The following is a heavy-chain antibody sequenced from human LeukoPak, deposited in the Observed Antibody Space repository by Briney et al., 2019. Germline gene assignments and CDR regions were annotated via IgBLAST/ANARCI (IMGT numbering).Heavy chain of an antibody. CDR3: ARDRDGDPSFEY. V-gene: IGHV3-48*02. CDR1: GFTFSSSD. CDR2: ITSSSSTI. J-gene: IGHJ4*02. Sequence: GGSLRLSCAASGFTFSSSDMNCDRQAPGKGLEWVSYITSSSSTICYADSVKGRFTISRDNAKNSLYLQMNSLRDEDTAVYYCARDRDGDPSFEYWGQGTLVTVSS. D-gene: IGHD4-17*01.